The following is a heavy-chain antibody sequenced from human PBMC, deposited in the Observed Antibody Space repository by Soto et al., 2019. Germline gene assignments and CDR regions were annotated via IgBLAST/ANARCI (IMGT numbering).Heavy chain of an antibody. V-gene: IGHV3-21*01. CDR1: GFTFSSYS. Sequence: GGSLRLSCAASGFTFSSYSMNWVRQAPGKGLEWVSSISSSSSYIYYADSVKGRFTISRDNAKNSLYLQMNSLRAEDTAVYYCARDEAYYDILTGYYKLYYFDYWGQGTLVTVSS. CDR3: ARDEAYYDILTGYYKLYYFDY. D-gene: IGHD3-9*01. J-gene: IGHJ4*02. CDR2: ISSSSSYI.